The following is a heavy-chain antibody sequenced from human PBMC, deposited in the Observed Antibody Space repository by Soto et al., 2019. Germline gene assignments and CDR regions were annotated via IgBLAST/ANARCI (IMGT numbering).Heavy chain of an antibody. CDR1: GGTFSSYT. Sequence: QVQLVQSGAEVKKPGSSVKVSCKASGGTFSSYTISWVRQAPGQGLEWMGRIIPILGIANYAQKFQGRVTITADKSTSQTYMELSSLRSEDTAVYYCAYSSSWYYYYGMDVWGQGTTVTVSS. D-gene: IGHD6-13*01. J-gene: IGHJ6*02. V-gene: IGHV1-69*02. CDR2: IIPILGIA. CDR3: AYSSSWYYYYGMDV.